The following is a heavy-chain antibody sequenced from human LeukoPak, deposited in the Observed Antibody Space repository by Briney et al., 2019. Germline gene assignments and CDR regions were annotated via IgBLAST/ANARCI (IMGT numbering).Heavy chain of an antibody. Sequence: GGSLRLSFAASGFTFSSYAMSWVRQAPGKGLEWVSAISGSGGSTYYADSVKGRFTISRDNSKNTLYLQMNSLRAEDTAVYYCAKFLPTHIVVANYYFDYWGQGTLVTVSS. V-gene: IGHV3-23*01. CDR2: ISGSGGST. CDR1: GFTFSSYA. CDR3: AKFLPTHIVVANYYFDY. D-gene: IGHD2-21*01. J-gene: IGHJ4*02.